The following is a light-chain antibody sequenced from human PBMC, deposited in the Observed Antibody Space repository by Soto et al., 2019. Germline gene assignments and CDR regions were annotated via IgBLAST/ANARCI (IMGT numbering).Light chain of an antibody. CDR1: QTIDKK. CDR2: DAS. J-gene: IGKJ1*01. Sequence: DIQLTQSPSMQSASVGDRVTITCRASQTIDKKLAWYQQKPGEAPKLLIFDASTLETGVPLRFSGSGSGTEFSLSINSLQPEDFGTYFCQQYDLYWTFGQGTKVDIK. CDR3: QQYDLYWT. V-gene: IGKV1-5*01.